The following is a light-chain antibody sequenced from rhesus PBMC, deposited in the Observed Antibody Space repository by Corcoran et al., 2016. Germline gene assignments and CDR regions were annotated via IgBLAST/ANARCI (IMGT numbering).Light chain of an antibody. CDR3: QQYSSSPPT. Sequence: DIQMTQSPSSLSASVGDTVTITCRASQSISSWLVWYQQKPGKAPKLLIYKASILQSGVPSRFSGSGSGTYFTLTISSRQSEDFATYYCQQYSSSPPTFGQGTKVEIK. J-gene: IGKJ1*01. V-gene: IGKV1-22*01. CDR2: KAS. CDR1: QSISSW.